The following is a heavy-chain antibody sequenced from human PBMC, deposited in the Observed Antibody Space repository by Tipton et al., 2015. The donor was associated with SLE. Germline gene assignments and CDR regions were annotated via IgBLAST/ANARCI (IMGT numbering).Heavy chain of an antibody. CDR1: GFTFSHCY. D-gene: IGHD5-12*01. CDR2: IGGSGART. J-gene: IGHJ4*02. V-gene: IGHV3-23*01. CDR3: AKDGSDYDSYYFDY. Sequence: SLRLSCSASGFTFSHCYMSWFRQPPGKGLEWVSGIGGSGARTYYADSVRGRFTISRDNSKNTLYLQMNSLRAEDTAVYYCAKDGSDYDSYYFDYWGQGTLVTVSS.